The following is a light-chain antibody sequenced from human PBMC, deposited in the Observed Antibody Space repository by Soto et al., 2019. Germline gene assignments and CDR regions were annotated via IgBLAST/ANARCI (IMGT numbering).Light chain of an antibody. J-gene: IGKJ1*01. V-gene: IGKV1-5*03. Sequence: DIQMTQSPSTLSASVGDRVTITCRASQSISSWLAWYQQKPGKAPKLLIYKASSLESGVPSRFSGSGSWTEFTLTISSLQPDDFATYYCQQYNSYSWTLGQGTKVEIK. CDR2: KAS. CDR3: QQYNSYSWT. CDR1: QSISSW.